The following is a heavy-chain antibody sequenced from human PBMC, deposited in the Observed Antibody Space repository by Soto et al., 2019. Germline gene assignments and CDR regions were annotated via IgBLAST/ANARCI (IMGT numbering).Heavy chain of an antibody. J-gene: IGHJ4*02. V-gene: IGHV3-23*01. D-gene: IGHD2-2*01. Sequence: GGSLRLSCAASGFTFSSDAMSWVRQAPGKGLEWVSAISGSGGSTYYADSVKGRFTISRDNSKNTLYLQMNSLRAEDTAVYYCAKVGPTPPISTSCYFSDYWGQGTLVTVSS. CDR1: GFTFSSDA. CDR3: AKVGPTPPISTSCYFSDY. CDR2: ISGSGGST.